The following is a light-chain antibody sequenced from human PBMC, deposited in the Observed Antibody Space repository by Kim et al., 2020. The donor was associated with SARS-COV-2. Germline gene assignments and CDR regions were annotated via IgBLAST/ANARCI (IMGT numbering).Light chain of an antibody. V-gene: IGLV3-19*01. Sequence: SELTQDPAVSVALGQTVRITCPGDSLRSYYASWYQQKPGQAPVLVIYGKNNRPSGIPDRFSGSSSGNTASLTITGAQAEDEADYYCNSRDSSGNHWVFGG. J-gene: IGLJ3*02. CDR3: NSRDSSGNHWV. CDR2: GKN. CDR1: SLRSYY.